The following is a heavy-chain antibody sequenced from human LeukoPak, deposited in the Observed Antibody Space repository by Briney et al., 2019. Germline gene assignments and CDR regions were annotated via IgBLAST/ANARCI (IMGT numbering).Heavy chain of an antibody. CDR1: GGSISSSSYY. V-gene: IGHV4-39*07. Sequence: SETLSLTCTVSGGSISSSSYYWGWIRQPPGKGLEWIGSIYYSGSTYYNPSLKSRVTISVDTSRNQFSLKLTSVTAADTAVYFCARIWFGLRRLYYDYWGQGTLVTVSS. J-gene: IGHJ4*02. CDR3: ARIWFGLRRLYYDY. CDR2: IYYSGST. D-gene: IGHD3-10*01.